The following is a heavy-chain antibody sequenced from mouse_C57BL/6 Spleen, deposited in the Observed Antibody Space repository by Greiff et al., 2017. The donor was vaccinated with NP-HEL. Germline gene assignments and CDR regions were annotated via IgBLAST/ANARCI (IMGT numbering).Heavy chain of an antibody. V-gene: IGHV5-4*01. CDR2: ISDGGSYT. Sequence: EVMLVESGGGLVKPGGSLTLSCAASGFTFSSYAMSWVRQTPEKRLEWVATISDGGSYTYYPDNVKGRFTISRDKAKNNLYLQMRHLKSEDTAMYYCAREVTTKAYWGQGTLVTVSA. J-gene: IGHJ3*01. CDR1: GFTFSSYA. CDR3: AREVTTKAY. D-gene: IGHD2-2*01.